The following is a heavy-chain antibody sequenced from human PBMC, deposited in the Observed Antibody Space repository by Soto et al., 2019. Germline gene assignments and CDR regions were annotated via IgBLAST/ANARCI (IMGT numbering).Heavy chain of an antibody. Sequence: GGSLRLSCAASGFTFSDYYMSWIRQAPGKGLEWVSYISSSGSTIYYADSVKGRFTISRDNAKNSLYLQMNSLRAEDTAVYYCARVVTSRFLEWLLSMDVWGKGATVTVSS. D-gene: IGHD3-3*01. CDR2: ISSSGSTI. V-gene: IGHV3-11*01. CDR3: ARVVTSRFLEWLLSMDV. CDR1: GFTFSDYY. J-gene: IGHJ6*03.